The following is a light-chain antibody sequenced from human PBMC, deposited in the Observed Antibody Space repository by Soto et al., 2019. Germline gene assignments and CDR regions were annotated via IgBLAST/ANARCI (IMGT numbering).Light chain of an antibody. CDR2: GAS. J-gene: IGKJ5*01. CDR3: QQYNNWPPIT. CDR1: QSVSSSY. V-gene: IGKV3-15*01. Sequence: EILLTQSPATRSLSPGERSTVSCRSSQSVSSSYLAWYQQKPGQSPRLLIYGASTRATGIPARFSGSGSGTEFTLTISSLQSEDFAVYYCQQYNNWPPITCGQGTRLEIK.